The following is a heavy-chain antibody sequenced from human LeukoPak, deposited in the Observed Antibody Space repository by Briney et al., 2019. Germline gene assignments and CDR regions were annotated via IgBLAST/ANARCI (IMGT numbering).Heavy chain of an antibody. CDR1: GCTFTSYY. CDR3: ARDSLYGVVDY. V-gene: IGHV1-46*01. J-gene: IGHJ4*02. CDR2: INPSGGST. Sequence: ASVKVSCKTSGCTFTSYYIHWVRQAPGQGLEWMGIINPSGGSTSYAQKFQGRVTMTRDTSTSTVYMYLSSLRSEDTAVYCCARDSLYGVVDYWGQGTLVTVSS. D-gene: IGHD4-17*01.